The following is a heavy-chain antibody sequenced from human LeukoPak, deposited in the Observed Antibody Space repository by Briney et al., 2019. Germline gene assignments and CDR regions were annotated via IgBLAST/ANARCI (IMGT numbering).Heavy chain of an antibody. J-gene: IGHJ4*02. V-gene: IGHV3-74*01. CDR2: INSDGSST. CDR3: AKDAIVVVPAARKGKGDYYFDY. D-gene: IGHD2-2*01. CDR1: GFTFSSYW. Sequence: GGSLRLSCAASGFTFSSYWMHWVRQAPGKGLVWVSRINSDGSSTSYADSVKGRFTISRDNSKNTLYLQMNSLRAEDTAVYYCAKDAIVVVPAARKGKGDYYFDYWGQGTLVTVSS.